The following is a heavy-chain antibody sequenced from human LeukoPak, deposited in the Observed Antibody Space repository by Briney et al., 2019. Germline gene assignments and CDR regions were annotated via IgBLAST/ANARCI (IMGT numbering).Heavy chain of an antibody. CDR3: ARAATVTSKTFDY. CDR2: IIPIFGIA. CDR1: GGTFSSYA. D-gene: IGHD4-17*01. V-gene: IGHV1-69*04. Sequence: SVKVSCKASGGTFSSYAISWVRQAPGQGLEWMGRIIPIFGIANYAQKFQGRDTITADKSTSTAYMELSSLRSEDTAVYYCARAATVTSKTFDYWGQGTLVTVSS. J-gene: IGHJ4*02.